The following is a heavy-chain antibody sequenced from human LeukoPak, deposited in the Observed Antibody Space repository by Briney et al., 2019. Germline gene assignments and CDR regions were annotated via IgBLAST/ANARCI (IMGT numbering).Heavy chain of an antibody. CDR1: GFTFSSYA. V-gene: IGHV3-23*01. J-gene: IGHJ4*02. D-gene: IGHD4/OR15-4a*01. CDR3: AKVLTDQYYFDY. Sequence: PGGSLRLSCAASGFTFSSYAMSWVRQAPGKGLEWVAAISGSGGSTYYADSVKGRFTISRDNSKNTLYLQMNSLRAEDTAVYYCAKVLTDQYYFDYWGQGTLVTVSS. CDR2: ISGSGGST.